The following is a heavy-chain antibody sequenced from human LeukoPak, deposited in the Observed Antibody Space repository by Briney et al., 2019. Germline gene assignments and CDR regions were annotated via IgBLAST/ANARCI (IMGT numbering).Heavy chain of an antibody. J-gene: IGHJ4*02. D-gene: IGHD6-13*01. CDR3: ATTLNIATAAYF. Sequence: PGGSLRLSCAASGFTFNSYWMSWVRQAPGKGLECVANVQQDGSEKYYVDSVKGRFTISRDNARNSLYLQMNSLRAEDTAVYYCATTLNIATAAYFWGQGTLVTVSS. CDR1: GFTFNSYW. V-gene: IGHV3-7*01. CDR2: VQQDGSEK.